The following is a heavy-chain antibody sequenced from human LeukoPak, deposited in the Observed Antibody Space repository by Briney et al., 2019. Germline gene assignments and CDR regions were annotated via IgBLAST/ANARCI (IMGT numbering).Heavy chain of an antibody. J-gene: IGHJ4*02. Sequence: GGSLRLSCAASGFAFSSYGMHWVRQAPGKGLEWVAFIRYDGSNKYYADSVKGRFTISRDNSKNTLYLQMNSLRAEDTAVYYCAKDRGRWLQSLPDYWGQGTLVTVSS. D-gene: IGHD5-24*01. CDR2: IRYDGSNK. CDR1: GFAFSSYG. V-gene: IGHV3-30*02. CDR3: AKDRGRWLQSLPDY.